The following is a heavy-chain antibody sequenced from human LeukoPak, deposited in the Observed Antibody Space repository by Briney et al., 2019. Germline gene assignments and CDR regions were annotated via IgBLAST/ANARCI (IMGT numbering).Heavy chain of an antibody. CDR3: ARSRYGGSYYFDY. V-gene: IGHV3-23*01. J-gene: IGHJ4*02. CDR2: ITGSGGGT. CDR1: GFTFSNYA. Sequence: RSGGSLRLSCAASGFTFSNYAKSWVRQAPGKGLEWVSVITGSGGGTYYADSVKGQFTITRDNSKNTLYLQMNSLRAEDTAIYYCARSRYGGSYYFDYWGQGSLVTVSS. D-gene: IGHD4-23*01.